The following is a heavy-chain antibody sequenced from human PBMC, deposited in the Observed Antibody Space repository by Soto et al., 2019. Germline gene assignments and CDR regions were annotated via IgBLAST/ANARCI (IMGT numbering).Heavy chain of an antibody. CDR1: GFIFSNYA. CDR3: ARTDKYNSQSSGWANRFDY. V-gene: IGHV3-23*01. Sequence: EVQLLESGGDLVQPGGSLRLYCAASGFIFSNYAMTWVRQAPGKGPEWVSTFTSGGSTYYRDSVKGRFTISRDNSKNTLYLQMNSLRAEDTAVDYCARTDKYNSQSSGWANRFDYWGQGTLVTVSS. D-gene: IGHD6-19*01. J-gene: IGHJ4*02. CDR2: FTSGGST.